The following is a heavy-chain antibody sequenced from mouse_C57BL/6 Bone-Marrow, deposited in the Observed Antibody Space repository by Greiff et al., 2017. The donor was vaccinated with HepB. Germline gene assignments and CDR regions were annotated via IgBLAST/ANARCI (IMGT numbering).Heavy chain of an antibody. CDR3: AREGITTVVAGGY. D-gene: IGHD1-1*01. CDR1: GYTFTSYG. Sequence: QVHVKQSGAELARPGASVKLSCKASGYTFTSYGISWVKQRTGQGLEWIGEIYPRSGNTYYNEKFKGKATLTADKSSSTAYMELRSLTSEDSAVYFCAREGITTVVAGGYWGQGTTLTVSS. V-gene: IGHV1-81*01. J-gene: IGHJ2*01. CDR2: IYPRSGNT.